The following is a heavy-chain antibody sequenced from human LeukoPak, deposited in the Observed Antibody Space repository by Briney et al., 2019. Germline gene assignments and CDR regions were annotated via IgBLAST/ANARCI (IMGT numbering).Heavy chain of an antibody. CDR2: INHSGST. CDR1: GGSFSGYY. J-gene: IGHJ4*02. Sequence: SETLSLTCAVYGGSFSGYYWSWIRQPPGKGLEWIGEINHSGSTNYNPSLKSRVTISVDTSKNQFSLKLSSVTAADTAVYYCARSPKGSMVRGVVDYWGQGTLVTVSS. V-gene: IGHV4-34*01. D-gene: IGHD3-10*01. CDR3: ARSPKGSMVRGVVDY.